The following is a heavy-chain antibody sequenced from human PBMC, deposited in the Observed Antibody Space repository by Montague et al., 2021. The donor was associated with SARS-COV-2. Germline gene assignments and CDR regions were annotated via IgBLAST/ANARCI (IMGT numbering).Heavy chain of an antibody. CDR1: GGSISSYY. CDR3: ASDYYGSGSLGDYYYGMDV. CDR2: IYYSGST. Sequence: SETLSLTRTVSGGSISSYYWSWIRQPPGKGLEWIGYIYYSGSTNXNPSLKSRVTISVDTSKNQFSLKLNSVTAADTAVYYCASDYYGSGSLGDYYYGMDVWGQGTTVTVSS. D-gene: IGHD3-10*01. J-gene: IGHJ6*02. V-gene: IGHV4-59*01.